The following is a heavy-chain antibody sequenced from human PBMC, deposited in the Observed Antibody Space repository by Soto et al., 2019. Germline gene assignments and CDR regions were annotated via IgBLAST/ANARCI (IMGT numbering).Heavy chain of an antibody. D-gene: IGHD5-12*01. CDR2: IYPGDSDT. CDR3: ARRVSYGYEDY. CDR1: GYIFTSYW. Sequence: GESLKISCKGAGYIFTSYWIGLVRQMPGKGLEWMGIIYPGDSDTRYSPSFQGQVTISADKSISTAYLQWSSLKASDTAMYYCARRVSYGYEDYWGQGTLVTVSS. V-gene: IGHV5-51*01. J-gene: IGHJ4*02.